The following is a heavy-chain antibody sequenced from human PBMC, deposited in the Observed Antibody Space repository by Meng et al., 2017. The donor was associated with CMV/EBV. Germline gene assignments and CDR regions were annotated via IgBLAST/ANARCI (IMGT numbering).Heavy chain of an antibody. D-gene: IGHD1-26*01. CDR3: AREGPIGAFDI. CDR2: ISSSSSTI. Sequence: GESLKISCAASGFTFSSYSMNWVRQAPGKGLEWVSYISSSSSTIYYADSVKGRFTISRDNAKNSLYLQMNSLRAEDTAVYYCAREGPIGAFDIWGQGTMVTVSS. V-gene: IGHV3-48*04. J-gene: IGHJ3*02. CDR1: GFTFSSYS.